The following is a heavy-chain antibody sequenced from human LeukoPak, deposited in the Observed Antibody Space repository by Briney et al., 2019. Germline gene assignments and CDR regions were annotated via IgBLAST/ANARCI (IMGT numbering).Heavy chain of an antibody. CDR1: GYTFTSYG. J-gene: IGHJ4*02. CDR2: ISADNGNT. V-gene: IGHV1-18*01. CDR3: ARDLYCSGGSCYFDY. D-gene: IGHD2-15*01. Sequence: GASVKVPCKASGYTFTSYGIAWVRQAPGQGLEWMGWISADNGNTNYAQKLQGRVTMTTDTSTSTAYMELRSLRSDDTAVYYCARDLYCSGGSCYFDYWGQGTLVTVSS.